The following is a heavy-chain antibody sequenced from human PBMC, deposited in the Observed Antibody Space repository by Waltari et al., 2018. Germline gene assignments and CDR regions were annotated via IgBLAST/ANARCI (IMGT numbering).Heavy chain of an antibody. D-gene: IGHD2-15*01. CDR3: ARRGRLSSYFFDY. J-gene: IGHJ4*02. Sequence: QLHLQESGPGLLRPSETLSLTCAVSGYSISGGAFWGWIRQPPGKGLEWIGSIDPGGDTYFNPSLKSRVTISVDKSKNQYSLNLRSMTAADTAVYYCARRGRLSSYFFDYWGQGTLVTVSS. CDR1: GYSISGGAF. CDR2: IDPGGDT. V-gene: IGHV4-38-2*01.